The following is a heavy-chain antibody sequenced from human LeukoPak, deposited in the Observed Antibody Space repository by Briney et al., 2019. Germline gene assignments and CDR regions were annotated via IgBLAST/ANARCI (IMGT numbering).Heavy chain of an antibody. D-gene: IGHD5-18*01. CDR1: GFTFRSYG. CDR2: IWNDGSNR. Sequence: GGSLRLSCAASGFTFRSYGMHWVRQAPGKGLEWVAVIWNDGSNRYYADSVKGRFTISRDNSKNTLYLQMNSLRAEDTAVYYCARDGRYTEFDYWGQGTLSPSPQ. J-gene: IGHJ4*02. V-gene: IGHV3-33*01. CDR3: ARDGRYTEFDY.